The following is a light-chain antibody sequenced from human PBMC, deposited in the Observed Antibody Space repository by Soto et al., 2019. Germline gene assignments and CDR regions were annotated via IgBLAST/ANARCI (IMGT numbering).Light chain of an antibody. Sequence: DIHMNHTPSSLCRSLFDTGTITFQASQDIKNYLNWYQQKSGKAPKLLIYDASDLETGVPSRFSGSGSGTDFTFTINSLQPEDIATYYCQQDDFRTLNFARGAIVEI. CDR1: QDIKNY. CDR2: DAS. CDR3: QQDDFRTLN. J-gene: IGKJ4*01. V-gene: IGKV1-33*01.